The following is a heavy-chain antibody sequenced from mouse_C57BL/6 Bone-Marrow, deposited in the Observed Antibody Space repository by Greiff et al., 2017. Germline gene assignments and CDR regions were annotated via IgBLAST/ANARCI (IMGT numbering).Heavy chain of an antibody. J-gene: IGHJ4*01. CDR1: GFTFSSYG. V-gene: IGHV5-6*01. Sequence: EVKLVASWGDLVKPGGSLKLSCAASGFTFSSYGMSWVRQTPDKRLEWVATISSGGSYTYYPDSVKGRFTISRDNAKNTLYLQMSSLKSEDTAMYYCARQGYYYAMDYWGQGTSVTVSS. CDR3: ARQGYYYAMDY. CDR2: ISSGGSYT.